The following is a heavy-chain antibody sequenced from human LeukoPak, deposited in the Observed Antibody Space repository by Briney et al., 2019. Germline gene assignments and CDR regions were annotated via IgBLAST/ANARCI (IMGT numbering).Heavy chain of an antibody. V-gene: IGHV3-7*01. CDR3: ARVYGSGSSYYP. J-gene: IGHJ5*02. CDR2: IKQDGSEK. CDR1: GLTFSSYW. Sequence: GGSLGLSCAASGLTFSSYWMSWVRQAPGKGLEWVANIKQDGSEKYYVDSVKGRFTISRDNAKNSLYLQMNSLRAEDTAVYYCARVYGSGSSYYPWGQGTLVTVSS. D-gene: IGHD3-10*01.